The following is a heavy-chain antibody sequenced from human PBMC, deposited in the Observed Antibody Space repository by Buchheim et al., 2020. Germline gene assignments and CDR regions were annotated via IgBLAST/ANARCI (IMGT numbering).Heavy chain of an antibody. CDR1: GFTFSSYA. Sequence: EVQLLESGGGLVQPGGSLRLSCAASGFTFSSYAMSWVRQAPGKGLEWVSVISGSGGSTYYADSVKGRFTISRADSKNTLYLQMDSLRPEDTALYYCASPAGYAYGDSPLDSWGQGTL. J-gene: IGHJ4*02. CDR2: ISGSGGST. V-gene: IGHV3-23*01. D-gene: IGHD4-17*01. CDR3: ASPAGYAYGDSPLDS.